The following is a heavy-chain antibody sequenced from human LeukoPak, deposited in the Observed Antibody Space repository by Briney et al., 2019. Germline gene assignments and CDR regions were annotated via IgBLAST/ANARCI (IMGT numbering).Heavy chain of an antibody. CDR1: EYTFTGYY. D-gene: IGHD3-22*01. V-gene: IGHV1-2*02. CDR2: INPNSGGT. Sequence: ASVKVSCKTSEYTFTGYYMHWVRQAPGQGLEWMGWINPNSGGTNYAQKFQGRVTMTRDTSISTAYMELSRLRSDDTAVYYCARDYYDSSGYYSYWYFDLWVRGTLVTVSS. J-gene: IGHJ2*01. CDR3: ARDYYDSSGYYSYWYFDL.